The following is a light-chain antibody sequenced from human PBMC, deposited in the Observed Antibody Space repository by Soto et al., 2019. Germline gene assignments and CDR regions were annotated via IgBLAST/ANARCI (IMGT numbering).Light chain of an antibody. CDR3: HQYNNWPWT. J-gene: IGKJ1*01. CDR2: ASS. CDR1: QRVSSN. V-gene: IGKV3-15*01. Sequence: MTQSPFTVSVSTEDTATLSCSASQRVSSNLAWYQQKPGQAPRLLIYASSTRATGIPVRFSGSGSETEFTLTISSLQSEDSAVYYCHQYNNWPWTFGQGTKVDI.